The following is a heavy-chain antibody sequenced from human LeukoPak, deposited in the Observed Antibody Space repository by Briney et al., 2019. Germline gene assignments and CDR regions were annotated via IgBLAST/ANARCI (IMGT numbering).Heavy chain of an antibody. CDR3: ARDRVSSGWVDAFDI. D-gene: IGHD6-19*01. CDR2: IIPIFGTA. V-gene: IGHV1-69*13. CDR1: GGTFSSYA. Sequence: SVKVSCKASGGTFSSYAISWVRQAPGQGLEWMGGIIPIFGTANYAQKFQGRVTITSDESTSTAYMELSSLRSEDTAVYYCARDRVSSGWVDAFDIWGQGTMVTVSS. J-gene: IGHJ3*02.